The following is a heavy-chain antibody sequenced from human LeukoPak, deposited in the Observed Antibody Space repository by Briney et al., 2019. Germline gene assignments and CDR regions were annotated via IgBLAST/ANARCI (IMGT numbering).Heavy chain of an antibody. V-gene: IGHV4-4*02. D-gene: IGHD3-9*01. J-gene: IGHJ4*02. CDR1: GGSISSSTW. Sequence: PSETLSLTCAVSGGSISSSTWWTWVLQPPGKGLEWIGEVFYSGSTNSNPSLKSRLTMSVDESKHEFSLKLTSVTAADTAVYYCASGGLVSRYLDHWGQGTLVTVSP. CDR2: VFYSGST. CDR3: ASGGLVSRYLDH.